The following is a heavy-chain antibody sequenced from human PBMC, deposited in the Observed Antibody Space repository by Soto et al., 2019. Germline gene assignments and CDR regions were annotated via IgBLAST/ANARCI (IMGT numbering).Heavy chain of an antibody. Sequence: GASVKVSSKASGRTFSSYTISWVRQAPGQGLEWMGRIIPILGIANYAQKFQGRVTITADKSTSTAYMALSSLRSEDTAVYYCARDRGREGPAAMRRQSWFDPWGQGTLVTVSS. CDR1: GRTFSSYT. J-gene: IGHJ5*02. V-gene: IGHV1-69*04. CDR2: IIPILGIA. D-gene: IGHD2-2*01. CDR3: ARDRGREGPAAMRRQSWFDP.